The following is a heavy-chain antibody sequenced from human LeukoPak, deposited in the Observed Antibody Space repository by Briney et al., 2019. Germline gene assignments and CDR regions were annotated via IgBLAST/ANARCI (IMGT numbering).Heavy chain of an antibody. CDR3: AKTSLSDGSGHYYYMDV. CDR2: IRYDGTNK. CDR1: GFTFSSRDW. Sequence: GGSLRLSCVASGFTFSSRDWMTWVRQTPGKGLEWVAFIRYDGTNKYYADSVKGRYTISRDNSQNTVSLQVNNLKTEDTALYYCAKTSLSDGSGHYYYMDVWGKGTTVTVPS. D-gene: IGHD3-3*01. J-gene: IGHJ6*03. V-gene: IGHV3-30*02.